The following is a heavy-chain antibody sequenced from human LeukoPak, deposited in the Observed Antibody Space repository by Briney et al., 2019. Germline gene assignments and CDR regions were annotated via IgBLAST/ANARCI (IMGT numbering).Heavy chain of an antibody. CDR1: GGSFSGYY. CDR3: ASLYSSSLGY. CDR2: INHSGST. J-gene: IGHJ4*02. Sequence: SETLSLTCAVYGGSFSGYYWSWSRQPPGKGLEWIGEINHSGSTNYNPSLKSRVTISVDTSKNQFSLKLSSVTAADTAVYYCASLYSSSLGYWGQGTLVTVSS. D-gene: IGHD6-6*01. V-gene: IGHV4-34*01.